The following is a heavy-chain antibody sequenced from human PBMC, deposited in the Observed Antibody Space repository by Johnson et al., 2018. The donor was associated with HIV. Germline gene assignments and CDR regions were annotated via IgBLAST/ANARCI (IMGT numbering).Heavy chain of an antibody. CDR3: ALEYSSSRGAFDI. CDR2: ISYDGNNQ. D-gene: IGHD6-6*01. Sequence: VQLVESGGGVVQPGRSLRLSCAASGFTFSSYAMHWVRQAPGKGLEWVAVISYDGNNQYYADSVKGRFTISRDNSKNTVYLQMNSLRAEDTAVYYCALEYSSSRGAFDIWGQGTMVTVSS. V-gene: IGHV3-30-3*01. CDR1: GFTFSSYA. J-gene: IGHJ3*02.